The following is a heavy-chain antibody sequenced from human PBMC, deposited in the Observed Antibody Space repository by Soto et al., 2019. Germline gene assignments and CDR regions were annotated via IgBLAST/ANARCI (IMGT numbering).Heavy chain of an antibody. V-gene: IGHV4-38-2*01. D-gene: IGHD2-15*01. CDR3: ARGSCSGGSCYSGNWFDP. CDR2: IYHSGST. CDR1: GYSISSGYY. J-gene: IGHJ5*02. Sequence: SETLSLTCAFSGYSISSGYYWGWIRQPPGKGLEWIGSIYHSGSTYYNPSLKSRVTISVDTSKNQFSLKLSSVTAADTAVYYCARGSCSGGSCYSGNWFDPWGQGTLVTVSS.